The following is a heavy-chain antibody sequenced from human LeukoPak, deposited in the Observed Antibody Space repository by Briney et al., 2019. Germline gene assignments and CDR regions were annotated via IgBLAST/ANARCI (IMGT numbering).Heavy chain of an antibody. CDR3: AKDRSIGTYYTFDS. CDR1: GFTFDDYG. V-gene: IGHV3-20*04. Sequence: PGGSLRLSCAASGFTFDDYGMSWVRQAPGKGLEWVSNLNWNGGRTGYADSVKGRFTISRDNSKNTLYLQMSSLTAKDTAVYYCAKDRSIGTYYTFDSWGQGTLVTVSS. CDR2: LNWNGGRT. D-gene: IGHD1-26*01. J-gene: IGHJ4*02.